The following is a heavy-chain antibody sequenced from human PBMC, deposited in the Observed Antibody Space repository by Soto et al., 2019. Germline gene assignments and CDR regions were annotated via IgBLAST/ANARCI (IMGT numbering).Heavy chain of an antibody. D-gene: IGHD6-13*01. V-gene: IGHV4-61*08. Sequence: QVQLQESGPGLVKPSETLSLTCTVSVSGGSVSTGVHYWSWIRQPPGKGLEWIGYIYYSGSTNYNPSLKTRVTISVDTSKNQFSLKLTSVTAADTAVYYCARGYYTSWYWFDRWGRGTLVTVSS. J-gene: IGHJ2*01. CDR2: IYYSGST. CDR3: ARGYYTSWYWFDR. CDR1: GGSVSTGVHY.